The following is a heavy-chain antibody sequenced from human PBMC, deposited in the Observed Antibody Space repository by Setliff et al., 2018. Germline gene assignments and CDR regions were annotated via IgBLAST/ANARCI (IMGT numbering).Heavy chain of an antibody. J-gene: IGHJ5*01. CDR2: FVPILGAT. CDR1: GGTFSSSG. D-gene: IGHD3-16*01. V-gene: IGHV1-69*13. CDR3: ARELRSPYWHLDS. Sequence: SVKVSCKSSGGTFSSSGITWVRQAPGQGLQWLGRFVPILGATNYAQNFQGRVTITADESTSTGYMELRSLRSDDTAVYYCARELRSPYWHLDSWGQGTQVTVSS.